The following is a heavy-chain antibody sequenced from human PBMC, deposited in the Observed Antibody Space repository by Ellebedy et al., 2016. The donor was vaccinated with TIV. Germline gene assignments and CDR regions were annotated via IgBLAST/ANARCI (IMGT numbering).Heavy chain of an antibody. D-gene: IGHD6-19*01. V-gene: IGHV5-51*01. CDR3: ATGLAGYGY. CDR1: GYSFANYW. J-gene: IGHJ4*02. CDR2: ISPDDSRF. Sequence: GESLKISCKGSGYSFANYWIAWVRQMPGEGLEWMGVISPDDSRFTYSPSFQGLVTTSADKSLNTAYLQWSSLKASDTAMYYCATGLAGYGYWGQGTLVTVSS.